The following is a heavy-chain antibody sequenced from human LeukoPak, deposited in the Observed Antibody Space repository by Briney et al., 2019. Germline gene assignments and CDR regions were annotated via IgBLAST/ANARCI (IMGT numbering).Heavy chain of an antibody. CDR1: GGSISSYY. CDR2: IYYSGST. J-gene: IGHJ4*02. Sequence: SETLSLTCTVSGGSISSYYWSWIRQPPGKGLEYIGYIYYSGSTNYNPSLKSRVTISVDTSKNQFSLKLNSVTAADTAVYYCARHGGGGVYDYWGQGTLVTVSS. D-gene: IGHD1-14*01. V-gene: IGHV4-59*08. CDR3: ARHGGGGVYDY.